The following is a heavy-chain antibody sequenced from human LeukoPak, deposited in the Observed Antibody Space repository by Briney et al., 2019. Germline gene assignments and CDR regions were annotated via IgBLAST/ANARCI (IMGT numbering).Heavy chain of an antibody. Sequence: PGGSLRLSCAASGFTFSDYWMSWVRQAPGKGLDWVADIKQDGSDKKYVDSVKGRFTISRDNAKKSLYLQMDSLRAEDTAVYYCARSLWPADYWGQGTLVTVSS. V-gene: IGHV3-7*01. CDR1: GFTFSDYW. D-gene: IGHD3-10*01. CDR3: ARSLWPADY. J-gene: IGHJ4*02. CDR2: IKQDGSDK.